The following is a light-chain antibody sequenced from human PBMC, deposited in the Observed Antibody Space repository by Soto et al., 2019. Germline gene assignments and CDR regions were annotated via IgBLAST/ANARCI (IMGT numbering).Light chain of an antibody. V-gene: IGKV3-15*01. J-gene: IGKJ1*01. Sequence: EIVMTQSPATLSVSPGERATLSCRASQSVSSTLAWYQQKPGQAPRLLIYGASTRATGIPARFSGSGSGTEFTPTISSLKSEDFAVYYCQQYNNWPKTFGQGTKVEIK. CDR2: GAS. CDR1: QSVSST. CDR3: QQYNNWPKT.